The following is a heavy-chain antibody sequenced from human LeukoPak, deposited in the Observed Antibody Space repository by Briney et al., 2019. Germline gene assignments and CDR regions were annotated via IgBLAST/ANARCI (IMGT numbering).Heavy chain of an antibody. CDR2: ISGSGGST. Sequence: PGGSLRLSCEASGFTFSSYAMSWVRLAPGKGLEWVSAISGSGGSTYYADSVKGRFTISRDNSKNTLYLQMNSLRAEDTAVYYCAKDLDNDVRYVRYFDLWGRGTLVTVSS. J-gene: IGHJ2*01. V-gene: IGHV3-23*01. D-gene: IGHD3-10*02. CDR1: GFTFSSYA. CDR3: AKDLDNDVRYVRYFDL.